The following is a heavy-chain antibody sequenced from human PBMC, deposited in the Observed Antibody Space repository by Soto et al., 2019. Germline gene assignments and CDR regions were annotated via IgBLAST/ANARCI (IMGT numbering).Heavy chain of an antibody. CDR2: ISYDGSNK. D-gene: IGHD3-22*01. CDR3: ANLGYYDSSDAFDI. CDR1: GFTFSSYG. Sequence: GGSLRLSCAASGFTFSSYGMHWVRQAPGRGLEWVAVISYDGSNKYYADSVKGRFTISRDNSKNTLYLQMNSLRAEGTAVYYCANLGYYDSSDAFDIWGQGTMVTVSS. J-gene: IGHJ3*02. V-gene: IGHV3-30*18.